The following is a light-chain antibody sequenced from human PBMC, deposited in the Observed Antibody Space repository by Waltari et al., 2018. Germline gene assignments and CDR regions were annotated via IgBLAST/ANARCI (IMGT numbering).Light chain of an antibody. Sequence: YELTQPPSVSVSPGQTASITCSGDNLEDTFVCWYQQKAGQSPFLVIHQDSRRPSGIPERFSGSSSGNTATLTVSGTQAMDEADYYCQAWDSSTDVVFGGGTRLTVL. V-gene: IGLV3-1*01. CDR1: NLEDTF. J-gene: IGLJ2*01. CDR2: QDS. CDR3: QAWDSSTDVV.